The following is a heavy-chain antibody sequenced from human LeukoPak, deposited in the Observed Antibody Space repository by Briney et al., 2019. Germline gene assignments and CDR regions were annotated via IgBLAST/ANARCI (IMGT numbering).Heavy chain of an antibody. CDR3: AKDGIAVAGTSAWY. V-gene: IGHV3-33*06. Sequence: TGGSLRLSCAASGFTFSSYGMHWVRQAPGKGLEWVGVIWYDGSNKYYADSVKGRFTISRDNSKNTVYLQMNSLRAEDTAVYYCAKDGIAVAGTSAWYWGQGTQVTVSS. CDR2: IWYDGSNK. CDR1: GFTFSSYG. D-gene: IGHD6-19*01. J-gene: IGHJ4*02.